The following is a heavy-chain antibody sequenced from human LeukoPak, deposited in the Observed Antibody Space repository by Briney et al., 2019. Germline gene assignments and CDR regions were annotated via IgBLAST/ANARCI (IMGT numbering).Heavy chain of an antibody. CDR2: ISSNGGST. V-gene: IGHV3-64D*06. Sequence: GGSLRLPCSASGFTFSSYAMHWVRQAPGKGLEYVSAISSNGGSTYYADSVKGRFTISRDNSKNTLYLQMSSLRAEDTAVYYCVKDHCSGGSCYSDWGQGTLVTVSS. CDR3: VKDHCSGGSCYSD. CDR1: GFTFSSYA. J-gene: IGHJ4*02. D-gene: IGHD2-15*01.